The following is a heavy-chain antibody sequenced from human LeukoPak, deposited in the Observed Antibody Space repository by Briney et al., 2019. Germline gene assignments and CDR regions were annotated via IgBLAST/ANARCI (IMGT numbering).Heavy chain of an antibody. V-gene: IGHV4-34*01. D-gene: IGHD6-13*01. Sequence: SETLSLTCAVNDGSLSGYYWSWIRQPPGKGLEWIGEINHSGSTNYNPSLKSRVTISVDTSKKQFSLELSSVTAADTAVYYCARGGSSWYQPYWYFDLWGRGTLVTVAS. CDR2: INHSGST. CDR1: DGSLSGYY. CDR3: ARGGSSWYQPYWYFDL. J-gene: IGHJ2*01.